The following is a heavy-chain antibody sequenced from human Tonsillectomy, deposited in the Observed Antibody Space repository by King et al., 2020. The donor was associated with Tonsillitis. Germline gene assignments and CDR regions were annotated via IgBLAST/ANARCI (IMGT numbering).Heavy chain of an antibody. CDR3: ARASDPGGNATYGFDV. J-gene: IGHJ6*02. Sequence: LQLQESDSRLVKPSQTLSLTCAVSGGSLSSGGYSWSWIRQPPGKGLEWIGYILHSGSSYSNPSLKSRVTISVDRSKNQFSLKLSSVTAADTAVYYGARASDPGGNATYGFDVWGQGTTVTVSS. V-gene: IGHV4-30-2*01. D-gene: IGHD4-23*01. CDR2: ILHSGSS. CDR1: GGSLSSGGYS.